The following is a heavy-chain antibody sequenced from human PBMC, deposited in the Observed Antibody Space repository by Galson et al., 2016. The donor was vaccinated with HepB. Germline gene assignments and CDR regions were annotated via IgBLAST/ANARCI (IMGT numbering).Heavy chain of an antibody. CDR1: GFSFSNHG. D-gene: IGHD3-16*01. Sequence: SLRLSCAGSGFSFSNHGMSWVRQPPGRGLEWVSCITRTGDATHYADFVKGRFTISRDNSKNTVYLYMGDLSAGDTAVYYCGKHGGFDYWGQGARVTVFS. CDR3: GKHGGFDY. J-gene: IGHJ4*02. V-gene: IGHV3-23*01. CDR2: ITRTGDAT.